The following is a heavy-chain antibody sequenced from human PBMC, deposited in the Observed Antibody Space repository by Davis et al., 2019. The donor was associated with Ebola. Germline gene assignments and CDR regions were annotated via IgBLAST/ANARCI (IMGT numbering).Heavy chain of an antibody. CDR1: GYTFSNYA. J-gene: IGHJ5*02. D-gene: IGHD2-15*01. Sequence: AASVKVSCKASGYTFSNYAISWVRQAPGQGLEWMGGIIPIFGTANYAQKFQGRVTITADKSTSTAYMELSSLRSEDTAVYYCARDPYRVVAAKGFDPWGQGTLVTVSS. CDR3: ARDPYRVVAAKGFDP. V-gene: IGHV1-69*06. CDR2: IIPIFGTA.